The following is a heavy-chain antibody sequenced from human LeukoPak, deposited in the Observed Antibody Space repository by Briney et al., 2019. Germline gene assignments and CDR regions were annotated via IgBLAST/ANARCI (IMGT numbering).Heavy chain of an antibody. CDR3: ARRLTYCGGGCYRGHFDL. J-gene: IGHJ2*01. CDR1: GGSVSSPSYY. D-gene: IGHD2-21*02. Sequence: SETLSPTCSVSGGSVSSPSYYWTCIRQPPGKGLEWIGYIYYSGIANYNPSLTSRVTMSVDTSKNQFSLTLSSVTAADTAVYYCARRLTYCGGGCYRGHFDLWGRGTLVSVSS. CDR2: IYYSGIA. V-gene: IGHV4-61*01.